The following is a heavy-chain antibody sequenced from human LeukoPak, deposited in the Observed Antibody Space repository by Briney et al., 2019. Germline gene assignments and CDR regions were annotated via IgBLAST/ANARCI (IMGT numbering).Heavy chain of an antibody. CDR1: GYTFTGYY. V-gene: IGHV1-2*02. J-gene: IGHJ4*02. CDR3: ARDVNYDILTGYPYY. D-gene: IGHD3-9*01. CDR2: INPNSGGT. Sequence: ASVKVSCKASGYTFTGYYMHWVRQAPGQGLEWMGWINPNSGGTNYAQKFQGRVTMTRDTSISTAYMELCRLRSDDTAVYYCARDVNYDILTGYPYYWGQGTLVTVSS.